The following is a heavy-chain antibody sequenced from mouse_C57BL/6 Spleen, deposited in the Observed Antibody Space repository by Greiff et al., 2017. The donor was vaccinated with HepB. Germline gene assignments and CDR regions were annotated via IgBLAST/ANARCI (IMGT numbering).Heavy chain of an antibody. CDR1: GFTFSSHA. Sequence: EVQPVESGGGLVKPGGSLKLSRAASGFTFSSHAMSWVRQTPEKRPEWVATISDGGSYTYYPDNVKGRFTISRDNAKNNPYLQMSHLKSEDTAMYYCAREKLGRGYFDVCGARTTVTVSS. CDR3: AREKLGRGYFDV. V-gene: IGHV5-4*01. J-gene: IGHJ1*01. D-gene: IGHD4-1*01. CDR2: ISDGGSYT.